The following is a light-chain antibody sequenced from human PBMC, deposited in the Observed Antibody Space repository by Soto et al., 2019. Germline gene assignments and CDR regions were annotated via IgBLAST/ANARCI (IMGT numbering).Light chain of an antibody. Sequence: DIVMTQSPLSLPVTPGEPASISCRSSQSLLHSNGYNYLDWYLQKPGQSPQLLIYLGSNRASGVPSRFSGSGSGTDFTFTISSLQPEDIATYYCQQYDSLMYTFGQGTRWISN. CDR3: QQYDSLMYT. CDR2: LGS. V-gene: IGKV2-28*01. J-gene: IGKJ2*01. CDR1: QSLLHSNGYNY.